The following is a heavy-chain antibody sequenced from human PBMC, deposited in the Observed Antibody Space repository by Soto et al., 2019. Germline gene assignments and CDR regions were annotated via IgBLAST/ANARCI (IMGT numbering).Heavy chain of an antibody. D-gene: IGHD2-21*02. CDR2: LNAGNGDT. J-gene: IGHJ4*02. CDR1: GYTVSNYA. V-gene: IGHV1-3*01. CDR3: ATGGDWSKPFDS. Sequence: ASVKVSCKASGYTVSNYAIPWLRQVPGQSLEWLGWLNAGNGDTKYSQQFQGRVTITRDTPATTAYMDLSSLRFEDTAVYYCATGGDWSKPFDSWGQGTQVTVSS.